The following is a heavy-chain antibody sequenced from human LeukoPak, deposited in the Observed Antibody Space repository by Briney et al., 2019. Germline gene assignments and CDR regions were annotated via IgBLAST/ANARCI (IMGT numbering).Heavy chain of an antibody. CDR3: ARATFSSSGHSY. Sequence: GGSLRLSCAASGFTFSNVWMTWVRQAPGKGLEGVSYISNSGATIYYADSVKGRFTISRDNAKSSLFLQMNSLRAEDTGVYYCARATFSSSGHSYWGQGTLVTVSS. CDR1: GFTFSNVW. CDR2: ISNSGATI. V-gene: IGHV3-48*03. J-gene: IGHJ4*02. D-gene: IGHD6-13*01.